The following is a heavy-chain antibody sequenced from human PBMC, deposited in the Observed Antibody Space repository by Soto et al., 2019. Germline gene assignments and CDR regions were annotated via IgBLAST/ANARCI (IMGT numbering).Heavy chain of an antibody. V-gene: IGHV1-69*01. CDR3: ARDYDILTGYSPNYGMDV. J-gene: IGHJ6*02. D-gene: IGHD3-9*01. CDR1: GGTFISYA. CDR2: IIPIFGTA. Sequence: QVQLVQSGAEVKKPGSSVKVSCKASGGTFISYAISWVRQAPGQGLEWMGGIIPIFGTANYAQKFQGRVTITADESTSAAYMELSSLRSEDTAVYYCARDYDILTGYSPNYGMDVWGQGTTVTVSS.